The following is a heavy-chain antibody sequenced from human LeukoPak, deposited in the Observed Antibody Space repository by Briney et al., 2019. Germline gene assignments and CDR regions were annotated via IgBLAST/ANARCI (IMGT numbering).Heavy chain of an antibody. D-gene: IGHD6-19*01. CDR3: ARTVPGHPDDYFDY. Sequence: GGSLRLSCAASGFTFSRHWTSWVRQAPGKGLKRVAHMNLDGSAIYSIDSVKGRFTISRDNDKNSLYLHMSGLTVADTAVYYCARTVPGHPDDYFDYWGQGTLVTVSS. CDR2: MNLDGSAI. V-gene: IGHV3-7*01. J-gene: IGHJ4*02. CDR1: GFTFSRHW.